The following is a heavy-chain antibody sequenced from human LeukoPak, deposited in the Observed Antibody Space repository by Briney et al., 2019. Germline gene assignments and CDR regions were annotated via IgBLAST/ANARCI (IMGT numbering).Heavy chain of an antibody. J-gene: IGHJ4*02. V-gene: IGHV3-9*01. CDR1: GFSFEDFA. CDR3: AKAASYYPTTVTGDAFDY. Sequence: GGSLRLSCAASGFSFEDFAMYWVRQAPGKGLEWVSGISWNSFSIGYADFVKGRFTISRDNGKNSLYLQMSSLRGEDTALYYCAKAASYYPTTVTGDAFDYWGQGTLVTVSS. D-gene: IGHD4-17*01. CDR2: ISWNSFSI.